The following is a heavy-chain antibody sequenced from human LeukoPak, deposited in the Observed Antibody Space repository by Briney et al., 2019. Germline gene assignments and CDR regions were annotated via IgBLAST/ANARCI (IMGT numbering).Heavy chain of an antibody. Sequence: HPGGSLRLSCAASGFTFSSYDMHWVRQATGKGLEWVSAIGTAGDTYYPGSVKGRFTISRENAKNSLYLQMNSLRAGDTAVYYCARARQDFWSGYYFESYYGMDVWGQGTTVTVSS. CDR3: ARARQDFWSGYYFESYYGMDV. V-gene: IGHV3-13*01. J-gene: IGHJ6*02. CDR2: IGTAGDT. D-gene: IGHD3-3*01. CDR1: GFTFSSYD.